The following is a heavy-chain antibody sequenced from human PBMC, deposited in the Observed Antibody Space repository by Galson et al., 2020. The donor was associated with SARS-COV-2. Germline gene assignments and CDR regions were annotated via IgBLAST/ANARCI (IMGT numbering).Heavy chain of an antibody. Sequence: ASVKVSCKVSGYTLTELSMHWVRQAPGKGLEWMGGFDPEDGETIYAQKFQGRVTMTEDTSTDTAYMELSSLRSEDTAVYYCATDWPMVRGVIIDYWGQGTLVTVSS. CDR3: ATDWPMVRGVIIDY. J-gene: IGHJ4*02. CDR2: FDPEDGET. V-gene: IGHV1-24*01. D-gene: IGHD3-10*01. CDR1: GYTLTELS.